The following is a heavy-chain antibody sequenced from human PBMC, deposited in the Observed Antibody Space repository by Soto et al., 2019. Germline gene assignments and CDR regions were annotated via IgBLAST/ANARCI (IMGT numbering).Heavy chain of an antibody. D-gene: IGHD2-2*01. Sequence: EVHLVESGGGLVQPGGSLRLSCAASGFTVITNSMTWVRQAPGKGLEWVSVIYADGGTKYADSVKGRFTISRDNSKNTLSLQMNSLRAEDTAVYYCARTSYYYYYYMDVWGRGTTVTVSS. CDR2: IYADGGT. CDR3: ARTSYYYYYYMDV. J-gene: IGHJ6*03. V-gene: IGHV3-66*01. CDR1: GFTVITNS.